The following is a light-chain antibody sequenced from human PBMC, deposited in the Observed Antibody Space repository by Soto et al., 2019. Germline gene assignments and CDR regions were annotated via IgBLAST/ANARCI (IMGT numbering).Light chain of an antibody. CDR2: GAT. CDR3: QQYDKWPRT. CDR1: QSVSDN. V-gene: IGKV3-15*01. Sequence: EIVMTQSPATLSVSPGERATLSCRASQSVSDNLAWYQQKPGQAPRLLVSGATVRATGIPARFSGRGSGTESTLTISSLQSEDVAVYYCQQYDKWPRTFGQGTKVEIK. J-gene: IGKJ1*01.